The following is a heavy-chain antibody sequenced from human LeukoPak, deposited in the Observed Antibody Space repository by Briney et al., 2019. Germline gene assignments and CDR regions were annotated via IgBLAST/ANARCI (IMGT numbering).Heavy chain of an antibody. Sequence: ASVKVSCKASGYTFTSYGISWVRQAPGQGLEWMGWISAYNGNTNYAQKLQGRVTMTTDTSTSTACMELRSLRSDDTAVYYCARDYSGSGSYGDWGQGTLVTVSS. CDR3: ARDYSGSGSYGD. CDR2: ISAYNGNT. V-gene: IGHV1-18*01. J-gene: IGHJ4*02. D-gene: IGHD3-10*01. CDR1: GYTFTSYG.